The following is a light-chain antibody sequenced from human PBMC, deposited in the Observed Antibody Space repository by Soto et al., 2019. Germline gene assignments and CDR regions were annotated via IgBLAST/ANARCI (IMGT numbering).Light chain of an antibody. CDR1: SSNIGTNT. CDR2: TND. J-gene: IGLJ2*01. CDR3: ASWDDSLNGPV. V-gene: IGLV1-44*01. Sequence: QAVVTQPPSASGTPGQRVTISCSGSSSNIGTNTVNWYQQLPGTAPKLLIYTNDQRPSGVPDRFSGSKSGTSASLAISGLRSDDEADYYCASWDDSLNGPVFGGGTKVTVL.